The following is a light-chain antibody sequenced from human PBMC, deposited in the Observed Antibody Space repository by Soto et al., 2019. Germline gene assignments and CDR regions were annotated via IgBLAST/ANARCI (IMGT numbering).Light chain of an antibody. CDR2: GAS. J-gene: IGKJ1*01. CDR3: QQFDSSVT. CDR1: QSVSSTF. V-gene: IGKV3-20*01. Sequence: EIELTQSPGSLSLSPGERATLSCRASQSVSSTFFAWYQQRPGQAPRLLMYGASSRATGIPERFSGSGSGTDVTLTISRLEPEDFAVYYCQQFDSSVTFGQGTKVEIK.